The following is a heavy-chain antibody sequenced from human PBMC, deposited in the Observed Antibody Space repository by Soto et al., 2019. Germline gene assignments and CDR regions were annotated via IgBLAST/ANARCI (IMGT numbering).Heavy chain of an antibody. D-gene: IGHD3-3*02. V-gene: IGHV3-23*01. CDR2: ISGGGNDA. Sequence: EVQLLESGGGLVQPGGSLVLSCAASRFTFSSYAMSWVRQAPGKGLEWVSSISGGGNDAYYTDSVKGRFTISRDNSQNTLYLQMSSLRADDTAVYYCARSVFLASTDTDPFDYWGQGALVTVSS. J-gene: IGHJ4*02. CDR1: RFTFSSYA. CDR3: ARSVFLASTDTDPFDY.